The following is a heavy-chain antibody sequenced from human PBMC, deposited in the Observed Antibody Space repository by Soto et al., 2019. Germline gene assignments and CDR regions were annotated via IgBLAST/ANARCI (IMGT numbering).Heavy chain of an antibody. Sequence: QVQLVQSGAEVKKPGSSVKVSCKASGGTFSIYTISWVRQAPGQGLEWMGRIIPILGIANYAQKFQGRVTITADKSTSTAYMELISLRSEDTAVYYCARDPTGTYYHYYGTDVWGQGTTVTVSS. CDR2: IIPILGIA. CDR1: GGTFSIYT. CDR3: ARDPTGTYYHYYGTDV. D-gene: IGHD1-1*01. V-gene: IGHV1-69*02. J-gene: IGHJ6*02.